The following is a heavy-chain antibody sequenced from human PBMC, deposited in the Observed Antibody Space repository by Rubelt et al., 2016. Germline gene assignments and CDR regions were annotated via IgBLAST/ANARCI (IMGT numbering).Heavy chain of an antibody. Sequence: QVQLVQSGAEVKKPGASVKVSCKASGYTFTSYGISWVRQAPGQGLEWMGWISAYNGNTHYAQKLQGRVTMTTDTSTSTAYMELRSLRSDDTAVYYCGRDGAFPLGSGFEKRSDYWGQGTLVTVSS. CDR1: GYTFTSYG. CDR3: GRDGAFPLGSGFEKRSDY. J-gene: IGHJ4*02. V-gene: IGHV1-18*01. CDR2: ISAYNGNT. D-gene: IGHD3-10*01.